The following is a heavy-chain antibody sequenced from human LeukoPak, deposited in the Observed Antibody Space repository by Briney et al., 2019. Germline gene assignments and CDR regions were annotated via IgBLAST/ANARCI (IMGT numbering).Heavy chain of an antibody. CDR2: IYSGGIT. J-gene: IGHJ6*03. D-gene: IGHD2-21*02. Sequence: GGSLRLSCAASGFTVSSNYMSWVRQAPGEGLEGVSVIYSGGITYYAESVKGRFTISRDKSKNTLYFQMNSLRAEDTVVYYCARVTETYYYYYYMDVWGKGTTVTVSS. CDR1: GFTVSSNY. V-gene: IGHV3-66*02. CDR3: ARVTETYYYYYYMDV.